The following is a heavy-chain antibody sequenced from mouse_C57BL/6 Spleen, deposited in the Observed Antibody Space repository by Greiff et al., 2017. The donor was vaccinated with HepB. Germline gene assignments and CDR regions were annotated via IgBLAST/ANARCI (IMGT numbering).Heavy chain of an antibody. V-gene: IGHV1-18*01. CDR3: ARDYDYDEGYAMDD. CDR1: GYTFTDYN. CDR2: INPNSGGT. D-gene: IGHD2-4*01. Sequence: EVQLQQSGPELVKPGASVKIPCKASGYTFTDYNMDWVKQSHGKSLEWIGDINPNSGGTIYNQKFKGKATLTVDKSSSTAYMELRSLTSEDTAVYYCARDYDYDEGYAMDDWGQGTSVTVSS. J-gene: IGHJ4*01.